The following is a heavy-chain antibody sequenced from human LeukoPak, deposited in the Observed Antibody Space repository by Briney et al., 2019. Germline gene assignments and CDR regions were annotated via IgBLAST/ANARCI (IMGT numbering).Heavy chain of an antibody. Sequence: SETLSLTCTVSGGSISSHYWSWIRQPPGKGLEWIGYIYYSGSTNYNPSLKSRVTISVDTSKNQFSLKLSSVTAADTAVYYCARASLGFGGVINWFDPWGQGTLVTVSS. CDR3: ARASLGFGGVINWFDP. D-gene: IGHD3-16*01. V-gene: IGHV4-59*11. CDR2: IYYSGST. CDR1: GGSISSHY. J-gene: IGHJ5*02.